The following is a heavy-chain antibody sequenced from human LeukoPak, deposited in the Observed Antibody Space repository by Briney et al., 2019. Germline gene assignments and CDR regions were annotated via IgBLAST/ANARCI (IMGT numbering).Heavy chain of an antibody. V-gene: IGHV3-33*01. CDR3: ARVDWGSIDY. J-gene: IGHJ4*02. CDR1: GFTFSSYG. Sequence: GGSLRLSCAASGFTFSSYGMHWVRQAPGKGLEWVAVIWYDGSNKYYADSVKGRFTISRDNAKDLLYLQMNSLRAEDTAVYYCARVDWGSIDYWGQGSLVSVSS. CDR2: IWYDGSNK. D-gene: IGHD3/OR15-3a*01.